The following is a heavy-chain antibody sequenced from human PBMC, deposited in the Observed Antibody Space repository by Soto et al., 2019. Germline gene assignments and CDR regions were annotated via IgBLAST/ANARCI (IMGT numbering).Heavy chain of an antibody. CDR3: ARGYDFVWGSYRSDAFDT. CDR2: LNAGNSNR. D-gene: IGHD3-16*02. CDR1: GYTFTNNA. Sequence: VQLVQSGAEVKKPGASVKVSCKASGYTFTNNAIHWVRQAPGQRLEWLGWLNAGNSNREYSQKFQGRIIMTKDTSASTAYMELSSLLSEDTAVYFCARGYDFVWGSYRSDAFDTWGQGTMVTVSS. V-gene: IGHV1-3*01. J-gene: IGHJ3*02.